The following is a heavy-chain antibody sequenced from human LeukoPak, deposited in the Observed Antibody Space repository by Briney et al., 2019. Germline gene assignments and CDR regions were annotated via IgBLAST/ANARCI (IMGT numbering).Heavy chain of an antibody. D-gene: IGHD3-10*01. V-gene: IGHV4-34*01. CDR3: AREVVRGVIGLDY. CDR2: ISHSGST. Sequence: PSETLSLTCAVYGGSFSGYYWSWIRQPPGKGLEWIGEISHSGSTNYNPSLKSRVTISVDTSKNQFSLKLSSVTAADTAVYYCAREVVRGVIGLDYWGQGTLVTVSS. J-gene: IGHJ4*02. CDR1: GGSFSGYY.